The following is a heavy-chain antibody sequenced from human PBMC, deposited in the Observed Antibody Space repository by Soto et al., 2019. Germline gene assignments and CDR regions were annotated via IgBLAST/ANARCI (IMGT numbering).Heavy chain of an antibody. CDR3: AHRPSYCSGGSCYSGFDY. CDR2: IYWDDDK. CDR1: GFSLSTSGVA. J-gene: IGHJ4*02. D-gene: IGHD2-15*01. Sequence: QITLKESGPTLVKPTQTLTLTCTFSGFSLSTSGVAVGWIRQPPGKALEWLALIYWDDDKRYSPSLKSRLTITNDTSKNQVVLTMTNMDSVDTATYYCAHRPSYCSGGSCYSGFDYWGQGTLVTVSS. V-gene: IGHV2-5*02.